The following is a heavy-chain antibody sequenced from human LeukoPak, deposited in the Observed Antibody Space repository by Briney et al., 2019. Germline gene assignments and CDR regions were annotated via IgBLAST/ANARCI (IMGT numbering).Heavy chain of an antibody. CDR2: ISGSGGST. J-gene: IGHJ4*02. CDR1: GFTFSSYG. Sequence: GGSLRLSCAASGFTFSSYGMSWVRQAPGKGLEWVSAISGSGGSTYYADSVKGRFTISRDNSKNTLYLQMNSLRAEDTAVYYCAKGLAGYSYGYEYYFDYWGQGTLVTVSS. CDR3: AKGLAGYSYGYEYYFDY. V-gene: IGHV3-23*01. D-gene: IGHD5-18*01.